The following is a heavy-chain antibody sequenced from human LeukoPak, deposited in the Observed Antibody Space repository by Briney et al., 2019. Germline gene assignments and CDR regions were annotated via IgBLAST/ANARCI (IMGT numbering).Heavy chain of an antibody. J-gene: IGHJ4*02. Sequence: GGSLRLSCAASGFAFSSYEMNWVRQAPGKGLEWVSYISSSGSTIHYAAPVKGRFTISRDNAKNSLYLQMNSLRAEDTAVYYCARGHYDILTARTTEIQWGQGTLVTVSS. CDR1: GFAFSSYE. CDR3: ARGHYDILTARTTEIQ. V-gene: IGHV3-48*03. CDR2: ISSSGSTI. D-gene: IGHD3-9*01.